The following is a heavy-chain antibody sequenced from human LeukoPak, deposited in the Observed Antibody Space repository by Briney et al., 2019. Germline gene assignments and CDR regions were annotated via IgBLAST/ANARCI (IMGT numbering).Heavy chain of an antibody. CDR2: IFPGDSDT. CDR1: GYSFTTYW. J-gene: IGHJ3*01. CDR3: ARQYCTSTSCNRVNAFDV. V-gene: IGHV5-51*01. Sequence: GESLRLSCKGSGYSFTTYWIGWVRQMPGKGLEWMGVIFPGDSDTTYSPSFHGQVTISADKSTSNAYLQWSSLKASDTAMYYCARQYCTSTSCNRVNAFDVWGQGTMVTVSS. D-gene: IGHD2-2*01.